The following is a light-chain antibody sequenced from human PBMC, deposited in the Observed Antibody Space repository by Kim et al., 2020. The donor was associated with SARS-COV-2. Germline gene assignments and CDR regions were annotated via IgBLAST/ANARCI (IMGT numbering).Light chain of an antibody. CDR3: NSRYSNDNVV. J-gene: IGLJ2*01. Sequence: VALGQTVSITCQGDSLRSYYATWYQQKPGQAPILVIYGKNNRPSGIPDRFSGSSSGNTASLTITGTQAGDEADYYCNSRYSNDNVVFGGGTQLTVL. V-gene: IGLV3-19*01. CDR1: SLRSYY. CDR2: GKN.